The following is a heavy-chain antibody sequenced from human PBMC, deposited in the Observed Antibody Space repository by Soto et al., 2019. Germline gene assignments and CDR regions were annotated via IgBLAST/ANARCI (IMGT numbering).Heavy chain of an antibody. V-gene: IGHV3-48*03. CDR2: ISGSGSTI. J-gene: IGHJ3*02. CDR1: GFTFSSYE. CDR3: ASLVVENAFDS. Sequence: EVQLVESGGGLVQPGGSLRLSCAASGFTFSSYEMNWVRQAPGKGLEWVSYISGSGSTIYYAYSVKGRFTISRDNAKNSLYLQMNSLRAEDTAVYYCASLVVENAFDSWGQGTMVTVSS. D-gene: IGHD2-21*01.